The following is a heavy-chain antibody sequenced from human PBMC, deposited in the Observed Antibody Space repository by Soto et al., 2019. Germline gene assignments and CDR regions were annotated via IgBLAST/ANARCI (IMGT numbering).Heavy chain of an antibody. V-gene: IGHV1-69*01. CDR2: IILVFGTT. Sequence: QVQLMQSAAEVKKPGSSVKVSCKASGGTFDSHSISWVRQAPGQGLEWMGGIILVFGTTNYAQWFQGRVTITADESTSTAYMELSSLISEDPAVYYCAREGGDLLSQFDSWGQGTGVIVSS. CDR3: AREGGDLLSQFDS. CDR1: GGTFDSHS. J-gene: IGHJ4*02. D-gene: IGHD3-10*01.